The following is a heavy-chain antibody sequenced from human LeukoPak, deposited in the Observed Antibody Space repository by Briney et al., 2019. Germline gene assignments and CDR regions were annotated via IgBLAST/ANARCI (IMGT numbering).Heavy chain of an antibody. CDR1: GFTFSNYT. CDR3: ARRSPNYYFDY. CDR2: ISSSNNYI. Sequence: KPGGSLRLSCAASGFTFSNYTMNWVRQAPGKGLEWVSSISSSNNYIYYADSVKGRFTISRDNAKNSLYQQMNSLRAEDTAVYYCARRSPNYYFDYWGQGTPVTVSS. V-gene: IGHV3-21*01. J-gene: IGHJ4*02.